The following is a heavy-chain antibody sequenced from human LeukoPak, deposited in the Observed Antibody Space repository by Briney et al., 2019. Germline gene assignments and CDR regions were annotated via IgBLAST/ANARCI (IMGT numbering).Heavy chain of an antibody. CDR2: ISNSSSYI. J-gene: IGHJ6*03. Sequence: PGGSLRLSCAASGFTFSSYSMNWVRQAPGKGLEWVSSISNSSSYIYYADSVKGRFTISRDNAKNSLYLQMNSLRAEDTAVYYCARVRWSGYLGDMDVWGKGTTVTVSS. D-gene: IGHD3-3*01. CDR1: GFTFSSYS. V-gene: IGHV3-21*01. CDR3: ARVRWSGYLGDMDV.